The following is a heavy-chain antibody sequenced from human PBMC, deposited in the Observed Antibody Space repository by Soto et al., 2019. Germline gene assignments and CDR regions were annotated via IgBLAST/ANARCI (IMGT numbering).Heavy chain of an antibody. CDR1: GFTFSDYY. CDR3: ASIAEVVTPHY. Sequence: GGSLRLSCAASGFTFSDYYMSWIRQAPGKGLEWVSYISSSGSTIYYADSVKGRFTISRDNAKNSLYLQMNSLRAEDTAVYYCASIAEVVTPHYWGQGTLVTVSS. D-gene: IGHD2-21*02. J-gene: IGHJ4*02. V-gene: IGHV3-11*01. CDR2: ISSSGSTI.